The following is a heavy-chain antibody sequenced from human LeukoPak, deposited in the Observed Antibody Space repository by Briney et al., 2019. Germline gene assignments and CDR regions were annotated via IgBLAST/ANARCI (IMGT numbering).Heavy chain of an antibody. Sequence: SQTLSLTCAVAGGSISSGGYSWSRIRQPPGKGLEWIGYIYHSGSTYYNPSLKSRVTISVDRSKNQFSLKLSSVTAADTAVYYCARSGYGDYGLDYWGQGTLVTVSS. CDR2: IYHSGST. J-gene: IGHJ4*02. CDR1: GGSISSGGYS. CDR3: ARSGYGDYGLDY. D-gene: IGHD4-17*01. V-gene: IGHV4-30-2*01.